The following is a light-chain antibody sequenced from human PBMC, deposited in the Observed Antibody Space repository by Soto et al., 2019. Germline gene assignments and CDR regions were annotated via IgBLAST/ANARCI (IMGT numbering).Light chain of an antibody. Sequence: EIVLTQSPATLSLSPGERATLSCRASQSVSSYLAWYQQKPGQAPRLLIYDASNRATGISPSFSGSGSGTDFSLTIISRVAEDFAVYYCQKRCGFIFVTVTKVIIK. J-gene: IGKJ3*01. CDR2: DAS. V-gene: IGKV3-11*01. CDR3: QKRCGFI. CDR1: QSVSSY.